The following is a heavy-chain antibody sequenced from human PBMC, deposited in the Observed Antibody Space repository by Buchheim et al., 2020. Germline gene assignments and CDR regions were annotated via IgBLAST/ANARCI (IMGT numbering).Heavy chain of an antibody. J-gene: IGHJ4*02. CDR1: GFTFRSYA. CDR3: AKDPDPVYCSGGSCYAN. D-gene: IGHD2-15*01. CDR2: ISGSGGTT. V-gene: IGHV3-23*01. Sequence: EVQLLESGGGFVQPGGSLRLSCAASGFTFRSYAMSWVRQAPGRGLDWVSVISGSGGTTYYAVSVKGRFTIPRDNSKNTLYLQMNSLRVEDTALYYCAKDPDPVYCSGGSCYANWGQGT.